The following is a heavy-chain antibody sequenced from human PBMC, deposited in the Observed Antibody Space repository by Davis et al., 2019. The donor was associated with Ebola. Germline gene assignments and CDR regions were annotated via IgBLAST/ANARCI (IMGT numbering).Heavy chain of an antibody. CDR3: AKAQISSTRSHYYYYGMDV. J-gene: IGHJ6*02. CDR1: GFTFSSYG. D-gene: IGHD2-2*01. V-gene: IGHV3-30*18. Sequence: GESLKISCAASGFTFSSYGMHWVRQAPGKGLEWVAVISYDGSNNYYADSVKGRFTISRDNSKNTLYLQMNSLRAEDTAVYYCAKAQISSTRSHYYYYGMDVWGQGTTVTVSS. CDR2: ISYDGSNN.